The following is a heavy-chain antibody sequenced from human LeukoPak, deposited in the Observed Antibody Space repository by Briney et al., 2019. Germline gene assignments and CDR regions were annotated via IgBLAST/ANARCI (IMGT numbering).Heavy chain of an antibody. D-gene: IGHD6-13*01. CDR3: ARQDEGSSWYVSYYYYGMDV. J-gene: IGHJ6*02. CDR2: IYPGDSDT. V-gene: IGHV5-51*01. Sequence: GESLKISCKGSGYSFTSYWIGWVRQMPGKGLEWMGIIYPGDSDTRYSPSFQGQVAISDDKSISTAYLQWSSLKASDTAMYYCARQDEGSSWYVSYYYYGMDVWGQGTTVTVSS. CDR1: GYSFTSYW.